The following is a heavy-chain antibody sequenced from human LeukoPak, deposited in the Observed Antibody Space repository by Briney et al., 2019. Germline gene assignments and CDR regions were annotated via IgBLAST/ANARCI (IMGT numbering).Heavy chain of an antibody. J-gene: IGHJ4*02. V-gene: IGHV3-30*18. CDR1: GFTFSSYG. CDR2: ISYDGSNK. Sequence: PGRSLSLSCAASGFTFSSYGMHWVRQAPGKGLEWVAVISYDGSNKYYADSVKGRFTISRDNSKNTLYLQTNSLRAEDTAVYYCAKTMTGYVWGTPNYWGQGTLVTVSS. CDR3: AKTMTGYVWGTPNY. D-gene: IGHD3-16*01.